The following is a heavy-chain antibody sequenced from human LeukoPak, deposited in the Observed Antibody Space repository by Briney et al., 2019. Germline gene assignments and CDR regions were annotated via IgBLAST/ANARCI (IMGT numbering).Heavy chain of an antibody. D-gene: IGHD6-13*01. Sequence: GGSLRLSCAASGFASSSYALNWVRQAPGKGLEWVATVSGSGDRMYHADSVKGRFTISRDNSKNTIYLQMNSLRAEDTALYYCAKAAAAPGFDFWGQGTLVTVSS. J-gene: IGHJ4*02. CDR3: AKAAAAPGFDF. CDR2: VSGSGDRM. V-gene: IGHV3-23*01. CDR1: GFASSSYA.